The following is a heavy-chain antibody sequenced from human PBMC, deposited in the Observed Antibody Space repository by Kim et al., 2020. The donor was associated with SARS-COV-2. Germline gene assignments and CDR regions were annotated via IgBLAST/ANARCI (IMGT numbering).Heavy chain of an antibody. Sequence: ASVKVSCKASGYTFISYFLHWVRQAPGQGLEWLGIINPGGAGTSYAQKFQGRVTMTRDTSTSTFYMEMSSLRSEDTAVYYCARESARRSGWRGSLDYWGQGTPVTVSS. CDR2: INPGGAGT. J-gene: IGHJ4*02. V-gene: IGHV1-46*01. CDR1: GYTFISYF. CDR3: ARESARRSGWRGSLDY. D-gene: IGHD6-19*01.